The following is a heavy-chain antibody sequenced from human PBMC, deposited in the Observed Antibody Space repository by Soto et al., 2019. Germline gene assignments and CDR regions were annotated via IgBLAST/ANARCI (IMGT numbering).Heavy chain of an antibody. CDR3: ASVGSSSSADDAFDI. CDR2: IYPGDSDT. D-gene: IGHD6-6*01. Sequence: GESLKISCKGSGYSFTSYWIGWVRQMPGKGLEWMGIIYPGDSDTRYSPSFQGQVTISADKSISTAYLQWSSLKASDTAMYYCASVGSSSSADDAFDIWGQGTMVTVSS. J-gene: IGHJ3*02. CDR1: GYSFTSYW. V-gene: IGHV5-51*01.